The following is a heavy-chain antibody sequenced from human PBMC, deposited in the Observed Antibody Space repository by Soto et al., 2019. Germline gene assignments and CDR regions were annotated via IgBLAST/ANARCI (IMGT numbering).Heavy chain of an antibody. CDR1: GFTFSSYW. Sequence: GVSLRLSCSASGFTFSSYWMSWVRQAPGKGLEWVSSISSTTNYIYYGDSMKGRFTISRDNAKNSLYLEMNSLRAGDTAVYYCARESEDLTSNFDYWGQGTLVTVSA. CDR3: ARESEDLTSNFDY. J-gene: IGHJ4*02. V-gene: IGHV3-21*06. CDR2: ISSTTNYI. D-gene: IGHD2-21*01.